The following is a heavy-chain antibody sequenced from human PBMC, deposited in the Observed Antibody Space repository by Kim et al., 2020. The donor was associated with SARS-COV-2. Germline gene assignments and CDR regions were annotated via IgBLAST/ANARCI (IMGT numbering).Heavy chain of an antibody. CDR1: GYSFTSYW. CDR2: IYPGDSDT. J-gene: IGHJ4*02. V-gene: IGHV5-51*01. Sequence: GESLKISCKGSGYSFTSYWIGWVRQMPGKGLEWMGIIYPGDSDTRYSPSFQGQVTISADKSISTAYLQWSSLKASDTAMYYCARRYSSSWYSEYYFDYWGQGTLVTVSS. CDR3: ARRYSSSWYSEYYFDY. D-gene: IGHD6-13*01.